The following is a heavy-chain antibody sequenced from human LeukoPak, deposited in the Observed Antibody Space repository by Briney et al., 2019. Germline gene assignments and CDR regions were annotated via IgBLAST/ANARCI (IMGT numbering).Heavy chain of an antibody. J-gene: IGHJ4*02. CDR2: INPSGGST. V-gene: IGHV1-46*01. D-gene: IGHD6-19*01. CDR3: ARGGSSGWGLDY. CDR1: GYTFTSCY. Sequence: ASVKVSCKASGYTFTSCYMHWVRQAPGQGLEWMGIINPSGGSTSYAQKFQGRVTMTRDMSTSTVYMELSSLRSEDTAVYYCARGGSSGWGLDYWGQGTLVTVSS.